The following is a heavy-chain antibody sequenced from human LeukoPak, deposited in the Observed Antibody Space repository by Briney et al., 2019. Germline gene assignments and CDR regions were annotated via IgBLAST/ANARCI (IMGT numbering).Heavy chain of an antibody. V-gene: IGHV3-21*01. J-gene: IGHJ4*02. Sequence: GGSLRLSCAASGFTFSSYNMNWVRQAPGKGLAWVSSISSSSSYIYYADSVKGRFTISRDNARNSLYLQMNSLRAEDTAVYYCARDILGSQTPFDYWGQGTLVTASS. CDR3: ARDILGSQTPFDY. D-gene: IGHD1-26*01. CDR2: ISSSSSYI. CDR1: GFTFSSYN.